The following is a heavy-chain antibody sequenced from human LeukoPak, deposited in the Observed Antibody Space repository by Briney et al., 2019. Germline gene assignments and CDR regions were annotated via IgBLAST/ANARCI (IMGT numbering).Heavy chain of an antibody. J-gene: IGHJ4*02. CDR3: ANNPSDYYDSSGYFVY. CDR1: GGSISSGGYY. V-gene: IGHV4-61*08. Sequence: PSETLSLTCTVSGGSISSGGYYWSWIRQPPGKGLEWIGYIYYTGTTDYNPSLKSRVTISVDTSKNQFFLTLSSVTAADTAVYYCANNPSDYYDSSGYFVYWGQGTLVTVSS. CDR2: IYYTGTT. D-gene: IGHD3-22*01.